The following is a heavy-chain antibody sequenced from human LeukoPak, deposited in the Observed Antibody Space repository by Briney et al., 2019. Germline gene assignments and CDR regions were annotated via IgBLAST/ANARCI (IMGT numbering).Heavy chain of an antibody. Sequence: ASVKVSCKASGGTFISYAISWVRQAPGQGLEWMGGIIPIFGTANYAQKFQGRVTITTDESTSTAYMELSSLRSEDTAVYYRARGPYDFWSGYSDSWGQGTLVTVSS. CDR2: IIPIFGTA. V-gene: IGHV1-69*05. D-gene: IGHD3-3*01. J-gene: IGHJ5*02. CDR1: GGTFISYA. CDR3: ARGPYDFWSGYSDS.